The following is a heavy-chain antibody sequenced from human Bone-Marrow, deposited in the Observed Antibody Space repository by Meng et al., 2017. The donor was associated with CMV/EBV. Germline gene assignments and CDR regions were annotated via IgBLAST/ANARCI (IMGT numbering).Heavy chain of an antibody. J-gene: IGHJ4*02. CDR1: GFTFSSYW. Sequence: GGSLRLSCAASGFTFSSYWMSWVRQAPGKGLEWVANIKQDGSEKYYVDSVKGRFTISRDNAKNSLYLQMTSLRAEDTAVYYCARVSLIGYCTGTSCHIDYWGQGTLVTVSS. CDR3: ARVSLIGYCTGTSCHIDY. D-gene: IGHD2-2*02. V-gene: IGHV3-7*01. CDR2: IKQDGSEK.